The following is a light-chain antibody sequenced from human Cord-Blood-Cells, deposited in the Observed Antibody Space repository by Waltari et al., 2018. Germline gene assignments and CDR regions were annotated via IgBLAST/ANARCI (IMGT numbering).Light chain of an antibody. V-gene: IGKV3-11*01. CDR3: QQRSNWPLT. CDR1: QSVSSY. J-gene: IGKJ4*01. Sequence: EIVFTQSPATLSLSPGERATLSCRASQSVSSYLAWYQQKPGQAPRRRIYDAYTRATAIPARFSGSGSGTDFTLSISSLEREDFAVYYCQQRSNWPLTFGGGTKVEIK. CDR2: DAY.